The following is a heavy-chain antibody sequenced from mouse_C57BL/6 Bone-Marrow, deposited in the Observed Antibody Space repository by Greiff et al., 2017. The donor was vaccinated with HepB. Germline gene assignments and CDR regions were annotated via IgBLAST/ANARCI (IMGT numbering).Heavy chain of an antibody. Sequence: EVHLVESGGDLVKPGGSLKLSCAASGFTFSSYGMSWVRQTPDKRLEWVATISSGGSYTYYPDSVKGRFTIYRDNAKNTLYLQMSSLKSEDTAMYYCARRDYYGLDYWGQGTSVTVSS. CDR1: GFTFSSYG. J-gene: IGHJ4*01. V-gene: IGHV5-6*01. CDR2: ISSGGSYT. CDR3: ARRDYYGLDY.